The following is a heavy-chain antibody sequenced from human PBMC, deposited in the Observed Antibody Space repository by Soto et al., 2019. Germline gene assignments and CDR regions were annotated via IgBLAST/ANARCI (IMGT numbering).Heavy chain of an antibody. CDR1: GGSIRSYY. CDR3: ARGDIVATIPHYYFDY. J-gene: IGHJ4*02. CDR2: IYYSGST. D-gene: IGHD5-12*01. V-gene: IGHV4-59*01. Sequence: SETLSLTCTVSGGSIRSYYWNWIRQPPGKGLEWIGYIYYSGSTNYNPSLKSRVTISVDTSKNQFSLKLTSVTAADTAVYYCARGDIVATIPHYYFDYWGQGTLVTVSS.